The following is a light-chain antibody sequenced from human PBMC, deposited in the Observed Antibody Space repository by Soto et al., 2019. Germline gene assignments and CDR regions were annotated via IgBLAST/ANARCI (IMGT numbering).Light chain of an antibody. J-gene: IGKJ4*01. CDR3: QQRSSWLT. Sequence: EIVLTQSAASLSSSPGERATLSFRASQSVSSCLAWYQQKPGQAPRLLIYDASNGATGIPARFSGSGSGTAFTLTISSLEPEDFAVYYCQQRSSWLTFGGGTKVEIK. V-gene: IGKV3-11*01. CDR2: DAS. CDR1: QSVSSC.